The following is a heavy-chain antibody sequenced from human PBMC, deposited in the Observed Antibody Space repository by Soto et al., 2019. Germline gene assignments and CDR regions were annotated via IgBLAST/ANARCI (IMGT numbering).Heavy chain of an antibody. CDR3: ARWGENYYDSSGSLPPGFDY. CDR2: IYYSGST. D-gene: IGHD3-22*01. CDR1: DGSISSFY. Sequence: LSHTCSVADGSISSFYWSRILQHPGKGLEWIGYIYYSGSTNYNPSLKSRVTISVDTSKNQFSLKLSSVTAADTAVYYCARWGENYYDSSGSLPPGFDYWGQGTLVTVSS. J-gene: IGHJ4*02. V-gene: IGHV4-59*01.